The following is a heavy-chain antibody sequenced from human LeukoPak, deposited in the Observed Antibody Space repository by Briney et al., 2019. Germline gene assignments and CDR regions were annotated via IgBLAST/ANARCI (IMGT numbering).Heavy chain of an antibody. Sequence: ASVKVSCKASGYTFTGYYMHWVRQAPGQGLEWMGWINPNSGGTNYAQKFQGRVTMTRDTSISTAYMELSRLRSDDTAVYYCARSYNWNDPDAFDIWGQGTMVTVSS. J-gene: IGHJ3*02. D-gene: IGHD1-1*01. CDR1: GYTFTGYY. CDR2: INPNSGGT. V-gene: IGHV1-2*02. CDR3: ARSYNWNDPDAFDI.